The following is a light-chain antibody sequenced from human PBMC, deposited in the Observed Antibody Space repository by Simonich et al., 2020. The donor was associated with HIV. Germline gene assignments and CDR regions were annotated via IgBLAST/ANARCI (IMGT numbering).Light chain of an antibody. J-gene: IGKJ2*01. CDR3: QQRSNYT. Sequence: EIVLTQFPATLSLSPGERATLSCRASQSVTSYLAWYQQKPGQAPRLLIYDASNRATGIPARFSGSGSGTDFTLTISSLEPEDFAVYYCQQRSNYTFGQGTKLEIK. CDR1: QSVTSY. V-gene: IGKV3-11*01. CDR2: DAS.